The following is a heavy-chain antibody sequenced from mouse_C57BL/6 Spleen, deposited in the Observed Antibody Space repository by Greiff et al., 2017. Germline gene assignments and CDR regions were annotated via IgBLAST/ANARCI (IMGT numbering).Heavy chain of an antibody. CDR1: GYTFTDYE. CDR3: TRSEGFDY. V-gene: IGHV1-15*01. CDR2: IDPETGGT. J-gene: IGHJ2*01. Sequence: QVHVKQSGAELVRPGASVTLSCKASGYTFTDYEMHWVKQTPVHGLEWIGAIDPETGGTAYNQKFKGKAILTADKSSSTAYMELRSLTSEDSAVYYCTRSEGFDYWGQGTTLTVSS.